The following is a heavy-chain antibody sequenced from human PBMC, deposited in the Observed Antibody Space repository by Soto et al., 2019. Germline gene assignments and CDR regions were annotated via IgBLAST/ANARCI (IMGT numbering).Heavy chain of an antibody. D-gene: IGHD3-10*01. CDR2: MGSTGDYI. Sequence: GGSLRLCCGSSGVGFSDYAMGWIRQAPGEGLEGVAYMGSTGDYINYGISVRGRVTISMDNGRNSLFLQMNSLTDEDTAVYYCARGGPTGSPEGTILNYYGQGTLVTVSS. CDR1: GVGFSDYA. J-gene: IGHJ4*02. CDR3: ARGGPTGSPEGTILNY. V-gene: IGHV3-11*01.